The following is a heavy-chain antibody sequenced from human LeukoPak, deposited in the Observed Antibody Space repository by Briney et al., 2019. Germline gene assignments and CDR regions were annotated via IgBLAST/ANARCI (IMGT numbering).Heavy chain of an antibody. J-gene: IGHJ6*02. D-gene: IGHD3-10*01. V-gene: IGHV3-23*01. CDR2: VSGSGDST. Sequence: GGSLRLSCAASGFTFSSYAMIWVRQAPGKRLEWVSSVSGSGDSTYYADSVKGRFTISRDKSKNTLYLQMFSLRAEDTAVYFCAKPSDYYGSGNYYYYYYYGLDVWGQGTTVTVSS. CDR3: AKPSDYYGSGNYYYYYYYGLDV. CDR1: GFTFSSYA.